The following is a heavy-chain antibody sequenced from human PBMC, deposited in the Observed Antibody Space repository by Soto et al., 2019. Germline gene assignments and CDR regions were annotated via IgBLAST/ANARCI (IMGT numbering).Heavy chain of an antibody. CDR2: IYYSGST. Sequence: ASETLSLTCTVSGGSISSSSHYWGWIRQPPGKGLEWIGSIYYSGSTYYNPSLKSRVTISVDTSKNQFSLKLSSVTAADTAVYYCARLAGFYSNYYMDVWGKGTTVTVSS. D-gene: IGHD4-4*01. CDR1: GGSISSSSHY. J-gene: IGHJ6*03. V-gene: IGHV4-39*01. CDR3: ARLAGFYSNYYMDV.